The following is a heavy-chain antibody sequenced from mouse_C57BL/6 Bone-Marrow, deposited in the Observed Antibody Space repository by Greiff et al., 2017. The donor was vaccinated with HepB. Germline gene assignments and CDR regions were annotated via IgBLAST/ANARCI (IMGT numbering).Heavy chain of an antibody. CDR3: TVFYYSAWFAY. V-gene: IGHV6-3*01. D-gene: IGHD2-1*01. CDR2: IRLKSDNYAT. J-gene: IGHJ3*01. CDR1: GFTFSNYW. Sequence: EVKVEESGGGLVQPGGSMKLSCVASGFTFSNYWMNWVRQSPEKGLEWVAQIRLKSDNYATHYAESVKGRFTISRDDSKSSVYLQMNNLRAEDTGIYYCTVFYYSAWFAYWGQGTLVTVSA.